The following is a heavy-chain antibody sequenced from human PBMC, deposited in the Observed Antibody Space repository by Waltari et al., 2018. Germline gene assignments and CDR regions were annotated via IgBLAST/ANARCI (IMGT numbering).Heavy chain of an antibody. CDR1: GFTSSRYW. CDR3: ARVATKTYSSPVPGRPYYYGMDV. Sequence: EEQLVESGGGLAQPGESLRFSCAASGFTSSRYWMDWVRQAPGKGLVGVSRISSNEHSTTYADSVKGRFTISRDNAKNTLYVQMNRLRAEDTAVYYCARVATKTYSSPVPGRPYYYGMDVWGQGTTVTVSS. V-gene: IGHV3-74*01. CDR2: ISSNEHST. J-gene: IGHJ6*02. D-gene: IGHD3-22*01.